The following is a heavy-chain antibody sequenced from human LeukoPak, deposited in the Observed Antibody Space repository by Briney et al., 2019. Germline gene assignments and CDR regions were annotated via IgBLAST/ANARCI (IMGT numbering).Heavy chain of an antibody. CDR3: ARDGGNANDAFDI. V-gene: IGHV4-59*01. J-gene: IGHJ3*02. Sequence: SETLSLTCTVSGGSISSYYWSWIRQPPGKGLEWIGYIYYSGSTNYNPSLKSRVTISVDTSKNQFSLKLGSVTAADTAVYYCARDGGNANDAFDIWGQGTMVTVSS. CDR1: GGSISSYY. CDR2: IYYSGST. D-gene: IGHD4-23*01.